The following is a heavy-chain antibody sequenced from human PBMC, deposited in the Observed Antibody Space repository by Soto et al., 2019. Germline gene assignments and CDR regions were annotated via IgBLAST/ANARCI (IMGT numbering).Heavy chain of an antibody. D-gene: IGHD5-18*01. Sequence: SETLSLTCTVSGGSISSYYWSWIRQPAGKGLEWIGRIYTSGSTNYTPSLKSRVTMSVDTSKNQFSLKLSSVTAADTAVYYCARQYSYGLLGYYYCSMYAWGQGTTVTVSS. CDR2: IYTSGST. J-gene: IGHJ6*02. V-gene: IGHV4-4*07. CDR3: ARQYSYGLLGYYYCSMYA. CDR1: GGSISSYY.